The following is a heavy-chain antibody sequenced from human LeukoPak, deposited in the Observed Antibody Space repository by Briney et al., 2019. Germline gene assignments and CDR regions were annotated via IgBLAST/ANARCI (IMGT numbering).Heavy chain of an antibody. V-gene: IGHV1-8*01. CDR2: MNPNSGNT. Sequence: ASVKVSCKASGHNFTTYDINWVRQATGQGLEWMGWMNPNSGNTGYAQKFQGRVTMTRNTSISTVYMELSSLTSEDTAVYYRARSLSVGRNFDWISKKFDNWFDPWGQGTLVTVSS. J-gene: IGHJ5*02. D-gene: IGHD3-9*01. CDR3: ARSLSVGRNFDWISKKFDNWFDP. CDR1: GHNFTTYD.